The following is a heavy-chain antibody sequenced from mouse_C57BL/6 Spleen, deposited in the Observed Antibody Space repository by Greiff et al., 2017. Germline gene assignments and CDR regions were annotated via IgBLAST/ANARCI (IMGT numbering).Heavy chain of an antibody. CDR2: INPSPGGT. D-gene: IGHD1-1*01. V-gene: IGHV1-42*01. Sequence: VQLQQSGPELVKPGASVKISYKASGYSFTGYYMNWVKQSHEKGLAWIGEINPSPGGTTYKQKFKAKATLTVDKSSSTAYMQLKSLTSEDSAVYNCARMVGGSINVYAMDYWGQGTSVSV. CDR1: GYSFTGYY. J-gene: IGHJ4*01. CDR3: ARMVGGSINVYAMDY.